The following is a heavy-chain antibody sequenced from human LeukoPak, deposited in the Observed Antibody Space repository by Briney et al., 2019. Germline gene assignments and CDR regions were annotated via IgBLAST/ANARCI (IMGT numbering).Heavy chain of an antibody. J-gene: IGHJ4*02. V-gene: IGHV4-59*12. CDR1: GVSISSFY. CDR3: ARWGTGYSSSWLIYYFDY. Sequence: KPSETLSLTCTVSGVSISSFYWSWIRQPPGKGLEWIGYIYFSGSTNYNPSLKSRVTISVDTSKNQFSLKLSSVTAADTAVYYCARWGTGYSSSWLIYYFDYWGQGTLVTVSS. D-gene: IGHD6-13*01. CDR2: IYFSGST.